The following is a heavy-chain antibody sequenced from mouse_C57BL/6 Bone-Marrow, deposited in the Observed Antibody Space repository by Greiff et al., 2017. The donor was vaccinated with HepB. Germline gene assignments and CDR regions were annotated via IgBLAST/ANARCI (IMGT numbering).Heavy chain of an antibody. V-gene: IGHV14-4*01. CDR2: IDPENGDT. J-gene: IGHJ2*01. Sequence: EVQLQQSGAELVRPGASVKLSCTASGLNIKDDYMHWVKQRPEQGLEWIGWIDPENGDTEYASKFQGKATITADTSSNTAYLQLSSLTSEDTAVYYCTRSYYSNYYFDYWGQGTTLTVSS. D-gene: IGHD2-5*01. CDR3: TRSYYSNYYFDY. CDR1: GLNIKDDY.